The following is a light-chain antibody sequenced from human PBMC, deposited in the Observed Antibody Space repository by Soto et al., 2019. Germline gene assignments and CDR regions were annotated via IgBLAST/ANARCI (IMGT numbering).Light chain of an antibody. CDR3: QQYNSYGYT. J-gene: IGKJ2*01. CDR2: KAS. Sequence: DIQMTQSPSTLSASVGDRVTITCRASQSISSWLAWYQQKPGKAPKLLIYKASSLESGVPSRFSGSGPVTEFTLTISSLQSDDFATYYCQQYNSYGYTFGQGTKLEIK. CDR1: QSISSW. V-gene: IGKV1-5*03.